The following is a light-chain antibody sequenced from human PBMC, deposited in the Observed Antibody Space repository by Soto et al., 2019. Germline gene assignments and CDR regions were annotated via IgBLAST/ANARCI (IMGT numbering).Light chain of an antibody. CDR2: AAS. Sequence: IQMTQSPSSLSASVGDRVTITCRASQGIRSALGWYQQKPGKVPKLLIYAASTLQSGVPSRFSGSGFGTDFTLTINSLQPEDFATYYCLLDYAYFWAFGQGTKVEVK. V-gene: IGKV1-6*01. CDR3: LLDYAYFWA. CDR1: QGIRSA. J-gene: IGKJ1*01.